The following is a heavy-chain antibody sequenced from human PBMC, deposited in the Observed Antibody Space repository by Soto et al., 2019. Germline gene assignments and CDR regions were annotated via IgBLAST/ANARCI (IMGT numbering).Heavy chain of an antibody. CDR1: GFTFSNAW. J-gene: IGHJ3*02. D-gene: IGHD6-6*01. CDR3: TTDLNRIAARDAFDI. CDR2: IKSKTDGGTT. V-gene: IGHV3-15*01. Sequence: GGSLRLSCAASGFTFSNAWMSWVRQAPGKGLEWVGRIKSKTDGGTTDYAAPVKGRFTISRDDSKNTLYLQMNSLKTEDTAVYYCTTDLNRIAARDAFDIWGQGTMVTVSS.